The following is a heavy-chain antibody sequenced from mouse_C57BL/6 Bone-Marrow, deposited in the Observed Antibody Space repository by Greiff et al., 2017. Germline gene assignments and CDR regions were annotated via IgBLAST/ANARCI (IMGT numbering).Heavy chain of an antibody. CDR2: ISSGGSYT. J-gene: IGHJ1*03. CDR3: ARQHGSSPYWYFDV. Sequence: EVQLVESGGDLVKPGGSLKLSCAASGFTFSSYGMSWVRQTPDKRLEWVATISSGGSYTYYPDSVKGRFTISRDNATNTLYLQMSSLKSEDTAMXYCARQHGSSPYWYFDVWGTGTTVTVSS. V-gene: IGHV5-6*01. D-gene: IGHD1-1*01. CDR1: GFTFSSYG.